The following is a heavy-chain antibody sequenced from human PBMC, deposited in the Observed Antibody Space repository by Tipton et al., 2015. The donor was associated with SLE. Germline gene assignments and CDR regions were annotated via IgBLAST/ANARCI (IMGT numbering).Heavy chain of an antibody. V-gene: IGHV4-59*12. D-gene: IGHD2-8*01. J-gene: IGHJ4*02. CDR1: GASFNGDH. Sequence: TLSLTCTVSGASFNGDHWNWIRQPPGKGLEWIGESTYSGGPTYNPSLKSRDTMSVDTSQNQFSLKLSSVTAADTSVYYCARRDVYAIYFDSWGQGTLVTVSS. CDR3: ARRDVYAIYFDS. CDR2: STYSGGP.